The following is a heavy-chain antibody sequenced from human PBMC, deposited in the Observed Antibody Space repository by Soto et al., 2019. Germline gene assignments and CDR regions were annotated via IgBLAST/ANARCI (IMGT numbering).Heavy chain of an antibody. J-gene: IGHJ6*02. D-gene: IGHD6-6*01. CDR2: INPITGGT. CDR1: GYTFTSYY. Sequence: ASVKVSCKASGYTFTSYYIHWVRQAPGQGLEWMGWINPITGGTNYAPKFQGRVTMTRDTSITTAYMELSRLRSDDTAVYYCARSYLYSSSYYYGMDVWGQGTTVTVSS. V-gene: IGHV1-2*02. CDR3: ARSYLYSSSYYYGMDV.